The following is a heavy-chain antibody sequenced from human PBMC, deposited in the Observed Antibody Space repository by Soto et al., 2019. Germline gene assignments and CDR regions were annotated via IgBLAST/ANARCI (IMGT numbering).Heavy chain of an antibody. CDR3: ARDKDRPQLGVNYYYSMDV. V-gene: IGHV1-69*12. D-gene: IGHD3-3*02. Sequence: QVQVVQSGAEVKKPESSVKVSCKASGGTFSTAAISWVRQAPGQGLEWMGGLMPIFRTADYSQKFQGRVTITADESTSTAYLELRSLRSEDTAVYYCARDKDRPQLGVNYYYSMDVWGQRTTVTVS. CDR2: LMPIFRTA. CDR1: GGTFSTAA. J-gene: IGHJ6*02.